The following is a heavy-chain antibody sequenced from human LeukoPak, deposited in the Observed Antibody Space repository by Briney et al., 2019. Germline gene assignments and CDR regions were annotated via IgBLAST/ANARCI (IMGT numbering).Heavy chain of an antibody. CDR1: GFTFRSYA. J-gene: IGHJ4*02. CDR3: ARESPACGEDCYFDY. D-gene: IGHD2-21*02. Sequence: GGSLRLSCAASGFTFRSYAMHWVCQAPGKGLEWVAGISYDGTNKYYADSVKGRFTISRDNSKNTLYLQMNSLRTDDTAVYYCARESPACGEDCYFDYWGQGTLVTVSS. V-gene: IGHV3-30-3*01. CDR2: ISYDGTNK.